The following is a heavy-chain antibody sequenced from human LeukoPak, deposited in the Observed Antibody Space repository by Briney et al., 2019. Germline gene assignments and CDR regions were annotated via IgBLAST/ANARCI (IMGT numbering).Heavy chain of an antibody. CDR1: GFTFSTYS. Sequence: PGGSLRLSCVASGFTFSTYSMNWVRQVPGKGLEWVSAINRGSTARLYADSVKGRFTISRDNAKNSLYLQMNSLRAEDTAVYYCAREGLIGDFWSGLGLAHYYYYGMDVWGQGTTVTVSS. V-gene: IGHV3-21*01. D-gene: IGHD3-3*01. J-gene: IGHJ6*02. CDR3: AREGLIGDFWSGLGLAHYYYYGMDV. CDR2: INRGSTAR.